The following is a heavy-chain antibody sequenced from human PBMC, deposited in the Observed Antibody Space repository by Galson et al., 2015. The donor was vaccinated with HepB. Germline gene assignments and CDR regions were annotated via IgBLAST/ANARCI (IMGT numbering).Heavy chain of an antibody. V-gene: IGHV5-51*01. J-gene: IGHJ3*02. Sequence: QSGAEVTKPGESLKISCKGSGSSFTSYWIGWVRLMPGKGLEWMGIIYPGDSDTRYSPSFQGQVTISADKSISTAYLQWSSLKASDTAMYYCASRVYGSGTRSRPFDAFDIWGQGTMVTVSS. CDR3: ASRVYGSGTRSRPFDAFDI. D-gene: IGHD3-10*01. CDR2: IYPGDSDT. CDR1: GSSFTSYW.